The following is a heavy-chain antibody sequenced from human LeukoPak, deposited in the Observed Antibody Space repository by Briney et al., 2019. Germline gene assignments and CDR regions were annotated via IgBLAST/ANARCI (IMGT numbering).Heavy chain of an antibody. CDR3: ARVLAAAGNNWFDP. J-gene: IGHJ5*02. CDR2: MYYTGNT. V-gene: IGHV4-30-4*07. CDR1: GGSISSGGYS. D-gene: IGHD6-13*01. Sequence: PSQTLSLTCAVSGGSISSGGYSWSWIRQPPGKGLEWIAYMYYTGNTYHNPSLKSRVTISVDTSKNQFSLKLSSVTAADTAMYYCARVLAAAGNNWFDPWGQGTLVTVSS.